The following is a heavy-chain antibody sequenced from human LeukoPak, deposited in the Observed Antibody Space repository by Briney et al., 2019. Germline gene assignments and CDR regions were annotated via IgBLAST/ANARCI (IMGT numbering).Heavy chain of an antibody. D-gene: IGHD2-15*01. CDR2: IYYSGST. CDR3: ARQIRYCSGGSCYLHFDY. CDR1: GGSISSSSYY. J-gene: IGHJ4*02. V-gene: IGHV4-39*01. Sequence: SETLSLTCTVSGGSISSSSYYWGWIRQPPGKGLEWIGSIYYSGSTYYNPSLKSRVTISVDTSKIQFSLKLSSVTAADTAVYYCARQIRYCSGGSCYLHFDYWGQGTLVTVSS.